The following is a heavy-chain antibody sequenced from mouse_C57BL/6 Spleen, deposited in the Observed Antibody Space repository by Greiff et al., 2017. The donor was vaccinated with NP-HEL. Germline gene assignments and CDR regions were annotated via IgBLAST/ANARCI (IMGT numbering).Heavy chain of an antibody. CDR3: VYDGYYDYAMDY. V-gene: IGHV1-64*01. J-gene: IGHJ4*01. D-gene: IGHD2-3*01. CDR2: IHPNSGST. Sequence: VQLQQPGAELVKPGASVKLSCKASGYSFTSYWMHWVKQRPGQGLEWIGMIHPNSGSTNYNEKFKSKATLTVDKSSSTAYMQLSSLTSEDSAVYYCVYDGYYDYAMDYWGQGTSVTVSS. CDR1: GYSFTSYW.